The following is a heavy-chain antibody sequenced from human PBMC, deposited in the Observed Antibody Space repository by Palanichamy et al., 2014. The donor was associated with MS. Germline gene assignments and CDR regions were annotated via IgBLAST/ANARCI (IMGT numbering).Heavy chain of an antibody. CDR2: IYYSGST. Sequence: QVQLQESGPGLVKPPQTLSLTCAVSGGSISSGGYSWSWIRQPPGKGLEWIGYIYYSGSTYYNPSLKSRVTISVDTSKNQFSLKLSSVTAADTAVYYCARVGGRDAFDIWGQGTMVTVSS. CDR3: ARVGGRDAFDI. CDR1: GGSISSGGYS. V-gene: IGHV4-30-4*07. J-gene: IGHJ3*02. D-gene: IGHD6-25*01.